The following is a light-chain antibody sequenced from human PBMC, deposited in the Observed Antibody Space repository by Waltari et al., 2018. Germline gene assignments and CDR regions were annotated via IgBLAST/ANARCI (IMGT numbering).Light chain of an antibody. CDR2: KSS. CDR3: QQYRTFHRT. V-gene: IGKV1-5*03. CDR1: ENINNW. Sequence: DIQMTQSPSTLSASVGDRVTITCRASENINNWLAWYQQKPGKAPSLLIYKSSSLQTGVPGRFSGSGSGTEFTLTINSLQLDDSATYHCQQYRTFHRTFGQGTKVEIK. J-gene: IGKJ1*01.